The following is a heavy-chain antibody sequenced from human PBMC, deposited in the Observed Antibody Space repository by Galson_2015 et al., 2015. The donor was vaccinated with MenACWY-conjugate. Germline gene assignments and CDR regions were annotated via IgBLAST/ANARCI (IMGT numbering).Heavy chain of an antibody. CDR3: ARGTMVRGVRDNWFDP. V-gene: IGHV1-3*01. CDR1: GYTFTSYA. J-gene: IGHJ5*02. Sequence: SVKVSCKASGYTFTSYAMHWVRQAPGQRLEWMGWINAGNGNTKYSQKFQGRVTITRDTSASTAYMELSSLRSEDTAVYYCARGTMVRGVRDNWFDPWGQGTLVTVSS. D-gene: IGHD3-10*01. CDR2: INAGNGNT.